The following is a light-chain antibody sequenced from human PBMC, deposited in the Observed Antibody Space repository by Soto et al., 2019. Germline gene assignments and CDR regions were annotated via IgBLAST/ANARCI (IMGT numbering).Light chain of an antibody. J-gene: IGKJ4*01. CDR1: QGISSY. Sequence: SQWTKSPYSLSASVGDRVNITCRASQGISSYLAWYQQKPGKAPKLLIYAASTLQSGVPSRFSGSGSGTDFTLTISSLQPEDFATYYCQQLNSYPLTFGGGTKVAIK. CDR3: QQLNSYPLT. CDR2: AAS. V-gene: IGKV1-9*01.